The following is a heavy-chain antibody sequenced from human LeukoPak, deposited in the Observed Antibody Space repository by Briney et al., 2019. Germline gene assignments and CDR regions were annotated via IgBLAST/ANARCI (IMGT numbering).Heavy chain of an antibody. V-gene: IGHV1-69*04. CDR2: IIPILGIA. J-gene: IGHJ4*02. CDR3: ARGAVAANYFDY. CDR1: GYTFTGYY. D-gene: IGHD6-19*01. Sequence: SVKVSCKTSGYTFTGYYMNWVRQAPGQGLEWMGRIIPILGIANYAQKFQGRVTITADKSTSTAYMELSSLRSEDTAVYYCARGAVAANYFDYWGQGTLVTVSS.